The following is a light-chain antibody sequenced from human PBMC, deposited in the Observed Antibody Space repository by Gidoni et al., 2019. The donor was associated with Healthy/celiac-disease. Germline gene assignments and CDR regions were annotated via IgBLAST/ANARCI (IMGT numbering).Light chain of an antibody. CDR3: QQRSNWPRLT. V-gene: IGKV3-11*01. CDR2: DAS. J-gene: IGKJ4*01. CDR1: QSVSSY. Sequence: LTQSPATLSLSPGERATLSCRASQSVSSYLAWYQQKPGQAPRLLIYDASNRATGIPARFSGSGSGTDFTLTISSLEPEDFAVYYCQQRSNWPRLTFGGXTKVEIK.